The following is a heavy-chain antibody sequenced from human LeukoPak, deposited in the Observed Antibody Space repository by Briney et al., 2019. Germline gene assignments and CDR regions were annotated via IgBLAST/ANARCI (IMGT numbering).Heavy chain of an antibody. CDR2: IDYRGSS. J-gene: IGHJ4*02. D-gene: IGHD3-9*01. CDR1: GGSISSSSYY. Sequence: SETLSLTCTVSGGSISSSSYYWGWIRQPLGKGLEWIGSIDYRGSSFYNPSLKSRVTISVDTSKNHFSLKLTSVTAADTAVYYCARRPLSYDILSGYYITSSYFDYWGQGTLVTVSS. CDR3: ARRPLSYDILSGYYITSSYFDY. V-gene: IGHV4-39*02.